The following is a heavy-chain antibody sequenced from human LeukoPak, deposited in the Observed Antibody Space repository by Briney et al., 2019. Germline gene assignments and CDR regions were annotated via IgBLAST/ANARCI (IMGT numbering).Heavy chain of an antibody. CDR2: IDPSSYST. Sequence: GEAQKISRKVCGYMFNSYWINWGRQLPGKGVEWVGRIDPSSYSTNYGPSLQGHATISADKSSSTAYLQWSSLKASDTGVYYCATQSSAAGRGDWGQGTLVTVSS. J-gene: IGHJ4*02. V-gene: IGHV5-10-1*01. D-gene: IGHD6-25*01. CDR3: ATQSSAAGRGD. CDR1: GYMFNSYW.